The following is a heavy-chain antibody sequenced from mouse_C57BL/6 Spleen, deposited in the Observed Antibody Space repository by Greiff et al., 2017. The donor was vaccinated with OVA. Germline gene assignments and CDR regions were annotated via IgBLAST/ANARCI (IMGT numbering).Heavy chain of an antibody. CDR3: ARLYLANWDGYFDV. V-gene: IGHV5-17*01. J-gene: IGHJ1*03. D-gene: IGHD4-1*01. Sequence: EVQVVESGGGLVKPGGSLKLSCAASGFTFSDYGMHWVRQAPEKGLEWVAYISSGSSTIYYAGTVKGRFTISRDNAKNTLFLQMTSLRSEDTAMYYCARLYLANWDGYFDVWGTGTTVTVSS. CDR2: ISSGSSTI. CDR1: GFTFSDYG.